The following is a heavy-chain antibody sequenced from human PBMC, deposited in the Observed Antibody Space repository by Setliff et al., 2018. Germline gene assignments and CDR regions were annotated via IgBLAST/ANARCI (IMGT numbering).Heavy chain of an antibody. D-gene: IGHD3-10*01. V-gene: IGHV3-11*04. CDR1: GFSFSDHY. CDR3: ARDITLTTVREGGMDV. Sequence: SLRLSCAASGFSFSDHYMDWVRQAPGKGLEWVSYISTSGNTVEYVDSVKGRFTISRDNARNLLYLEMNSLRAEDTAVYYCARDITLTTVREGGMDVWGKGTTVTVSS. CDR2: ISTSGNTV. J-gene: IGHJ6*03.